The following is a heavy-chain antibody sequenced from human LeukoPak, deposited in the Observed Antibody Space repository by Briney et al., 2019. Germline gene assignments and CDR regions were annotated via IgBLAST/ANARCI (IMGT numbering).Heavy chain of an antibody. CDR2: ISAYNGNT. CDR1: GYTFTSYG. CDR3: ARGDIVATRGFYSFDS. D-gene: IGHD5-12*01. V-gene: IGHV1-18*04. Sequence: ASVKVSCKASGYTFTSYGISWVRQAPGQELEWMGWISAYNGNTNYAQKLQGRVTMTTDTSTSTAYMELRSLRSDDTAVYYCARGDIVATRGFYSFDSWGQGTLVTVSS. J-gene: IGHJ4*02.